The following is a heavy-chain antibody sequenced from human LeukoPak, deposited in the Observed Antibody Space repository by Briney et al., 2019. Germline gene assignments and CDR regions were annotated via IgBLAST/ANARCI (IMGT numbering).Heavy chain of an antibody. CDR2: IYPRDSQT. CDR1: GYGFANYW. J-gene: IGHJ4*02. V-gene: IGHV5-51*01. D-gene: IGHD3-22*01. CDR3: ARRIYYDTRHFDY. Sequence: GASLQISCKGVGYGFANYWIGWGRPKPGKGLEWMGIIYPRDSQTRYSPSFQGQVTISADKSINTAYLQWSSLKASDTAIYYCARRIYYDTRHFDYWGQGSRVTVSS.